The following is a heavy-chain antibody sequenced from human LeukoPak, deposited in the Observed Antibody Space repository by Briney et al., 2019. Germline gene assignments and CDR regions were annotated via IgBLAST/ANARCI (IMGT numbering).Heavy chain of an antibody. CDR3: ARDKGRDGYTAFDY. V-gene: IGHV1-69*13. CDR1: GGTFISYA. Sequence: SVKVSCKASGGTFISYAISWVRQAPGQGLEWMGGIIPIFGTANNAQKFQGRVMITADESTSTVYMELSSLRSEDTAVYYCARDKGRDGYTAFDYWGQGTLVTVSS. J-gene: IGHJ4*02. CDR2: IIPIFGTA. D-gene: IGHD5-24*01.